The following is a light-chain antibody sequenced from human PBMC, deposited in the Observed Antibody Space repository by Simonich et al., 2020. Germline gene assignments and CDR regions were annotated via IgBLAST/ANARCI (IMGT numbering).Light chain of an antibody. CDR3: AAWDDSLSGWV. CDR1: SSNIGSNY. CDR2: RNN. Sequence: QSVLTQPPSASGTPGQRVTISCSGSSSNIGSNYVYWYQPLPGTAPKLLIYRNNQRPPGVPDRFSGAKSGTSASLAISGLRSEDEADYYCAAWDDSLSGWVFGGGTKLTVL. J-gene: IGLJ3*02. V-gene: IGLV1-47*01.